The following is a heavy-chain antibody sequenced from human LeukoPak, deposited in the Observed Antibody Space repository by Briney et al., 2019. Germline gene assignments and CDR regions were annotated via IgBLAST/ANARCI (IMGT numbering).Heavy chain of an antibody. D-gene: IGHD3-22*01. Sequence: SVKVSCKASGGTFSSYAISWVRQAPGQGLEWMGGIIPIFGTANYAQKFQGRVTITADESTSTAYMELSRLRSDDTAVYYCARDLVHVYYYDSSGYVRGAFDIWGQGTMVTVSS. CDR2: IIPIFGTA. CDR3: ARDLVHVYYYDSSGYVRGAFDI. J-gene: IGHJ3*02. CDR1: GGTFSSYA. V-gene: IGHV1-69*13.